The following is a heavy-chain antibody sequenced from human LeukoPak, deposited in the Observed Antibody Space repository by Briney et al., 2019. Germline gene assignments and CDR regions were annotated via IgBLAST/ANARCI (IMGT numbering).Heavy chain of an antibody. D-gene: IGHD2-15*01. CDR1: GFTFDDYA. CDR3: AKDGVVAALGDNWFDP. J-gene: IGHJ5*02. V-gene: IGHV3-43D*03. Sequence: GGSLRLTCAASGFTFDDYAMHWVRQAPGKGLEWVSLISWNGASTYYADSVKGRFTISRDNSKNSLYLQMNSLRAEDTAFYYCAKDGVVAALGDNWFDPWGQGTLVTVSS. CDR2: ISWNGAST.